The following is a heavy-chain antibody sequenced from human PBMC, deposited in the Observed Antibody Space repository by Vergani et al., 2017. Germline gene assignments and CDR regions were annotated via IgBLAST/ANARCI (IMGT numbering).Heavy chain of an antibody. Sequence: QVQLVESGGGVVQPGRSPRLSCAASGFTFSSYGMHWVRQAPGKGLEWVAVIWYDGSNKYYADSVKGRFTISRDNSKNTLYLQMNSLRAEDTAVYYCAREGGYYDCWSGYKAYYYGMDVWGQGTTVTVSS. CDR1: GFTFSSYG. J-gene: IGHJ6*02. CDR3: AREGGYYDCWSGYKAYYYGMDV. CDR2: IWYDGSNK. V-gene: IGHV3-33*01. D-gene: IGHD3-3*01.